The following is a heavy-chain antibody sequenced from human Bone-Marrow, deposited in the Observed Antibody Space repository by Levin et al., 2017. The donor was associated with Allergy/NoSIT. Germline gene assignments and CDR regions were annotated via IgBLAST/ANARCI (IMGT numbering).Heavy chain of an antibody. V-gene: IGHV3-33*06. CDR2: IWYDGSNE. Sequence: LSLTCAASGFSFSSYGMHWVRQAPGKGLEWVAVIWYDGSNEKYADSVKGRFTISRDNSKNTLYLQMSGLRIEDTAIYYCANSVYWGQGTLVTVSS. J-gene: IGHJ4*02. CDR3: ANSVY. CDR1: GFSFSSYG.